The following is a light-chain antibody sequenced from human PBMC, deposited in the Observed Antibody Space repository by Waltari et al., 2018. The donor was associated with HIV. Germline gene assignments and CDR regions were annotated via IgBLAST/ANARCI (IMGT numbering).Light chain of an antibody. CDR2: RND. Sequence: QSVLTQPPSASGTPGQPVTIYCSVTTSHIGHNYVYWYQQLPGMPPNLPIFRNDHRPSGVPDRVSGSKSGASASLAVSGLRSEDEADYFCSTSDNNLRRYVFGGGTRLTV. J-gene: IGLJ2*01. CDR1: TSHIGHNY. V-gene: IGLV1-47*01. CDR3: STSDNNLRRYV.